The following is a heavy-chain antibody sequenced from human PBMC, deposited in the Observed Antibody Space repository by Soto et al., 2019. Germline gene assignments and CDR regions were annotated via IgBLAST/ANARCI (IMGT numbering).Heavy chain of an antibody. D-gene: IGHD4-17*01. V-gene: IGHV6-1*01. Sequence: PSQTLPLTCAISGDSVSSNSGTWNWIRQSPSRGLEWLGRTYYRSKWYNDYGVSVKSRITIDPDTSKNQFSLKLSSVTAADTAVYYCAGPRGNRAGFYGALTTSYYYMDVWGKGTTVTVSS. CDR3: AGPRGNRAGFYGALTTSYYYMDV. J-gene: IGHJ6*03. CDR2: TYYRSKWYN. CDR1: GDSVSSNSGT.